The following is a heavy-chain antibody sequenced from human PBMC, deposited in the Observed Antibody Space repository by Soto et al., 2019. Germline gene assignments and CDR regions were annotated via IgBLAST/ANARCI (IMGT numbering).Heavy chain of an antibody. CDR2: IFHSGTT. V-gene: IGHV4-38-2*02. CDR1: GHSISSGYQ. D-gene: IGHD3-10*01. J-gene: IGHJ4*02. Sequence: PSETLSLTCAVSGHSISSGYQWGWIRQPPGKGLEWIGNIFHSGTTSYNPSLKSRVTVSVDTSKNQISLNLTSVTAADTAIYYCARDFFGNHYFDFWGQGSLVTVS. CDR3: ARDFFGNHYFDF.